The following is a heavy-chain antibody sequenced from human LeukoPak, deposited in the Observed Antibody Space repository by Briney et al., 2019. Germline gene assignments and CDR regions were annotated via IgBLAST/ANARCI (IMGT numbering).Heavy chain of an antibody. Sequence: GGSLRLSCAASGFTVSSYYMSWVRQAPGKGLEWVSIIYSGGHTYYADSVKGRFTISRDNSKNTLYLHMNSLRAEDTAVYYCARAGRGELDYWGQGTLVTVSS. CDR2: IYSGGHT. V-gene: IGHV3-53*01. J-gene: IGHJ4*02. CDR3: ARAGRGELDY. CDR1: GFTVSSYY.